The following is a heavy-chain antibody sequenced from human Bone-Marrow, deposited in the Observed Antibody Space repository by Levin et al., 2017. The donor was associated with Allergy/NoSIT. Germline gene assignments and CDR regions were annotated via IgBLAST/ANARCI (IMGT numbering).Heavy chain of an antibody. CDR3: AHVVITYGGVIGDEAFDI. D-gene: IGHD3-16*02. V-gene: IGHV2-5*05. J-gene: IGHJ3*02. Sequence: TLSLTCTFFGFSLTTTGVGVAWIRQPPGKALEWIAIVYWDNDKRYGPSLNGRLSITKDTSKNQVVLTMTNVDPADTASYFCAHVVITYGGVIGDEAFDIWGPGTMVTVSS. CDR2: VYWDNDK. CDR1: GFSLTTTGVG.